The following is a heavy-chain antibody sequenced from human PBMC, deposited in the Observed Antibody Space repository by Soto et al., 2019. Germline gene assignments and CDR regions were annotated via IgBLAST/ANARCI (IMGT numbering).Heavy chain of an antibody. Sequence: GGSLRLSCAASGFTFSSYAMHWVRQAPGKGLEWVAVISYDGSNKYYADSVKGRFTISRDNSKNTLYLQMNSLRAEDTAVYYCAREGGIAVAGTETGAFDIWGQGTMVTVSS. CDR1: GFTFSSYA. CDR3: AREGGIAVAGTETGAFDI. D-gene: IGHD6-19*01. J-gene: IGHJ3*02. V-gene: IGHV3-30-3*01. CDR2: ISYDGSNK.